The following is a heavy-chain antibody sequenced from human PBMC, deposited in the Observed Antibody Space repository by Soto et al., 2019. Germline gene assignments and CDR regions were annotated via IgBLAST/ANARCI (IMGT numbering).Heavy chain of an antibody. J-gene: IGHJ4*02. CDR1: GGSISSGDYY. D-gene: IGHD3-10*01. CDR2: IYYSGST. V-gene: IGHV4-30-4*01. Sequence: SETLSLTCTVSGGSISSGDYYWIWIRQPPGKGLEWIGCIYYSGSTYYNPSLKSRVTISVDTSKNQFSLKLSSVTAADTAVYYCARFMVRGVKPGRKFDYWGQGTLVTVSS. CDR3: ARFMVRGVKPGRKFDY.